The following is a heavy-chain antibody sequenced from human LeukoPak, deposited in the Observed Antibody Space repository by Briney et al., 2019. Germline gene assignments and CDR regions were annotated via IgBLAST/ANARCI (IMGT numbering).Heavy chain of an antibody. CDR3: AKDARWFGELLYPDDP. V-gene: IGHV3-30*02. CDR1: GFTFSSYG. D-gene: IGHD3-10*01. J-gene: IGHJ5*02. Sequence: GGSLRLSCAASGFTFSSYGMHWVRQAPGKGLEWVAFIRYDGSNKYYADSVKGRFTISRDNSKNTLYLQMNSLRAEDTAVYYCAKDARWFGELLYPDDPWGQGTLVTVSS. CDR2: IRYDGSNK.